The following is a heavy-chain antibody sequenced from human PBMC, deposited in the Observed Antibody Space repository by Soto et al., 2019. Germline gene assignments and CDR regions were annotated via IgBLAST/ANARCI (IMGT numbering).Heavy chain of an antibody. Sequence: KTSETLSLTCTVSGGSVSSGSYYWSWIRQPPGKGLEWIGYIFYSGSTNYNPSLKSRVTISVDTSKNQFSLKLSSVTAADTAVYYCARVTDILTGYPHDYWGQGTLVTVSS. CDR3: ARVTDILTGYPHDY. CDR2: IFYSGST. J-gene: IGHJ4*02. V-gene: IGHV4-61*01. D-gene: IGHD3-9*01. CDR1: GGSVSSGSYY.